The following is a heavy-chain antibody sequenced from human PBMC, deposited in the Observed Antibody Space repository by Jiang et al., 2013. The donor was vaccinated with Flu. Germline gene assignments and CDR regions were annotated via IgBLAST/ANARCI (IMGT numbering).Heavy chain of an antibody. V-gene: IGHV3-48*03. CDR2: ISSSVNTI. D-gene: IGHD2-8*01. CDR1: GLTFSSYE. Sequence: QLLESGGGLVQPGGSLRLSCVASGLTFSSYEMDWVRQAPGKGLEWVSYISSSVNTIYYADSVRGRFTISRDNAKNSLYLQMNSLRAEDTAVYYCVKVPGGFRNGPYYFDYWGQGTLVTVSS. J-gene: IGHJ4*02. CDR3: VKVPGGFRNGPYYFDY.